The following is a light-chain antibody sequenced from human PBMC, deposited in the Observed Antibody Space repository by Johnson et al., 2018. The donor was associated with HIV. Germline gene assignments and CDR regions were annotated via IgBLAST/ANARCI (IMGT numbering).Light chain of an antibody. CDR2: DNN. CDR1: SSNIGNNY. CDR3: GTWDSSLSADF. V-gene: IGLV1-51*01. J-gene: IGLJ1*01. Sequence: QSVLTQPPSVSAAPGQKVTISCSGSSSNIGNNYVSWYQQLPGTAPKLLIYDNNKRPSGIPDRFSGSKSGTSATLGITGLQTGDEADYYCGTWDSSLSADFFGTGTKVTVL.